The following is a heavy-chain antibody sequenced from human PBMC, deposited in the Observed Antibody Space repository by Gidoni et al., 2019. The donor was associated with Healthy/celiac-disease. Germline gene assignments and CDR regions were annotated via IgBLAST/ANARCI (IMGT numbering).Heavy chain of an antibody. CDR3: AKAGNLETNYGSGSYLDY. Sequence: EVQLVESGGGLVQPGRSLRLSCAASGFTFDDYAMHWVRQAPGKGLEWVSGISWNSGSIGYADSVKGRFTISRDNAKNSLYLQMNSLRAEDTALYYCAKAGNLETNYGSGSYLDYWGQGTLVTVSS. D-gene: IGHD3-10*01. J-gene: IGHJ4*02. V-gene: IGHV3-9*01. CDR2: ISWNSGSI. CDR1: GFTFDDYA.